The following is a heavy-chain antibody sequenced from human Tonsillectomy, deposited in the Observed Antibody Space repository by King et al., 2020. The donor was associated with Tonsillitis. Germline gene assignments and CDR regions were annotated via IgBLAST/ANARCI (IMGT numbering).Heavy chain of an antibody. V-gene: IGHV1-58*02. J-gene: IGHJ6*02. CDR1: GFTFTSSA. CDR2: IVVGNGNA. Sequence: KQLVQSGPEVKKPGTSVKVSCKASGFTFTSSAIQWVRQARGQRLEWIGWIVVGNGNAKYAEEFQERVTITRDMSTSTAYMELSSLSSDDTAVYYCAAVGDYPGYYYYGVDVWGQGTTVTVTS. CDR3: AAVGDYPGYYYYGVDV. D-gene: IGHD4-17*01.